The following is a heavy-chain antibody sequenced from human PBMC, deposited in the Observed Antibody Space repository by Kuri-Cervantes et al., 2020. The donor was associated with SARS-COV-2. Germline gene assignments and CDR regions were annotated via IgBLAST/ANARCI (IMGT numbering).Heavy chain of an antibody. CDR2: ISYDGINT. D-gene: IGHD3-10*01. V-gene: IGHV3-30-3*01. CDR3: ERDLAMVRGVIGLQFYAMDV. J-gene: IGHJ6*02. Sequence: GGSLTLSCAASGLTFSRYVIHWVRQAPGKGLEWVAVISYDGINTNYADSVKDQFTITRNNSMNTLSLQTNSLRAEDTAVYYFERDLAMVRGVIGLQFYAMDVWGQGTTVTVSS. CDR1: GLTFSRYV.